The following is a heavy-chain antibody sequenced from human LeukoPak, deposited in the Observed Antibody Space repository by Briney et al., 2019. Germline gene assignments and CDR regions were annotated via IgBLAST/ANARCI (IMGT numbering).Heavy chain of an antibody. V-gene: IGHV4-59*11. CDR2: IYYSGST. CDR1: GGSISSHY. Sequence: SETLSLTCTVSGGSISSHYWSWIRQPPGKGLEWIEYIYYSGSTNYSPSLKSRVTISVDTSRNHFSLKLNSLTAADTAVYYCARGRANFDPWGQGTLVTVSS. J-gene: IGHJ5*02. CDR3: ARGRANFDP.